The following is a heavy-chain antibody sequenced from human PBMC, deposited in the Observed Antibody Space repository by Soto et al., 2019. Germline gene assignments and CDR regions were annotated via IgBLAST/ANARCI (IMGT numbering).Heavy chain of an antibody. CDR2: IIPIFGTA. CDR3: ARDGPSDYDFWSGYSWYYYYYGMDV. D-gene: IGHD3-3*01. V-gene: IGHV1-69*13. CDR1: GGTFSSYA. J-gene: IGHJ6*02. Sequence: SVKVSCKASGGTFSSYAISWVRQAPGQGLEWMGGIIPIFGTANYAQKFQGRVTITAGESTSTAYMELSSLRSEDTAVYYCARDGPSDYDFWSGYSWYYYYYGMDVWGQGTTVTVSS.